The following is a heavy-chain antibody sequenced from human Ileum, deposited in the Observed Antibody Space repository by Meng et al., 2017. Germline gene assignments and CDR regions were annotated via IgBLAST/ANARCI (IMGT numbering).Heavy chain of an antibody. V-gene: IGHV4-34*01. D-gene: IGHD3-3*01. CDR3: ARGPSTMAYDFHY. CDR1: GGSFSAYY. Sequence: VQLRQCVVGLLRPSETLSLTCVVCGGSFSAYYWSLIRQPPGKGLEWIGEINHSGNTNSDTSLESRATISVDPSQNNLSLKLPSLTAADSAVYYSARGPSTMAYDFHYWREGTLVTVSS. J-gene: IGHJ4*02. CDR2: INHSGNT.